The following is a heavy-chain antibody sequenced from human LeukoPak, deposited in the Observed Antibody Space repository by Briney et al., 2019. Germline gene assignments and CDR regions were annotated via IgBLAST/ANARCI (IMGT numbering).Heavy chain of an antibody. CDR1: GGSISSGDYY. CDR2: IYTSGNT. CDR3: ATTYSSSWFY. D-gene: IGHD6-13*01. V-gene: IGHV4-61*02. J-gene: IGHJ4*02. Sequence: SETLSLTCTVSGGSISSGDYYWSWIRQPAGKGLEWIGRIYTSGNTNYNPSLKSRVTISVDTSKNQFSLKLSSVTAADTAVYYCATTYSSSWFYWGQGTLVTVSS.